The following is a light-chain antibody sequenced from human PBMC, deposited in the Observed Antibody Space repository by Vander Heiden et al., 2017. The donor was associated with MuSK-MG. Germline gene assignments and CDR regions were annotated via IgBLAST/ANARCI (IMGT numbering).Light chain of an antibody. J-gene: IGKJ1*01. CDR1: QSVSSSY. Sequence: EIVLTQSPGTMSLSPGERATLSCRASQSVSSSYLSWYQQNPGHAPRLLIYGASSRATGIPDRFSGSGSRTDFTLTISRLQPEDFAVYYCQQDGSSPWTFGQGTKVEIK. CDR3: QQDGSSPWT. V-gene: IGKV3-20*01. CDR2: GAS.